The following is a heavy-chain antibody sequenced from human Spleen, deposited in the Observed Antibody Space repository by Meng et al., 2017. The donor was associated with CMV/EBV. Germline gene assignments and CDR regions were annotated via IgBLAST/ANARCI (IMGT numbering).Heavy chain of an antibody. CDR3: ARDRGVGYYDSSGYFN. Sequence: GGSLRLSCAASGFTFSSYAMSWVRQAPGKGLEWVSVIYRGGSTYYADSVKGRFTISRDNSKNTLYLQMNRLRAEDTAVYYCARDRGVGYYDSSGYFNWGQGTLVTVSS. CDR1: GFTFSSYA. V-gene: IGHV3-66*02. J-gene: IGHJ4*02. CDR2: IYRGGST. D-gene: IGHD3-22*01.